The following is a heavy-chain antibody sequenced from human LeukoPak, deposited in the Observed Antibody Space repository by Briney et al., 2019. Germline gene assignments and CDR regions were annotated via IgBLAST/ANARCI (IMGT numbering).Heavy chain of an antibody. CDR2: ISGSGDNT. D-gene: IGHD3-22*01. J-gene: IGHJ4*02. CDR1: GFTFSSYA. Sequence: PGGSLRLSCAASGFTFSSYAMNWVRQAPGKGLEWVSIISGSGDNTYYTDSVKGRFTISRDNSKNTLFLQMNSLRAEDTAVYYCAKDGDDCIEDWGQGTLVAVSS. CDR3: AKDGDDCIED. V-gene: IGHV3-23*01.